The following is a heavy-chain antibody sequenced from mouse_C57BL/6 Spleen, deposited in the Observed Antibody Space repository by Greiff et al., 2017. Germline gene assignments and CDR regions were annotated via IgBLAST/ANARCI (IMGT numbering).Heavy chain of an antibody. CDR1: GFTFSSYG. D-gene: IGHD2-1*01. J-gene: IGHJ3*01. CDR3: ARQPIYYGNPWFAY. CDR2: ISSGGSYT. V-gene: IGHV5-6*02. Sequence: DVKLVESGGDLVKPGGSLKLSCAASGFTFSSYGMSWVRQTPDKRLEWVATISSGGSYTYYPDSVKGRFTISRDNAKNTLYLQMSSLKSEDTAMYYCARQPIYYGNPWFAYWGQGTLVTVSA.